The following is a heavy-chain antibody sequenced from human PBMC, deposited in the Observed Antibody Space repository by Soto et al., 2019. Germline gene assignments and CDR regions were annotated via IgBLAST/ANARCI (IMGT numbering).Heavy chain of an antibody. V-gene: IGHV3-30*03. Sequence: GGSLRLSCAASGFTFSSYGMHWVRQAPGKGLEWVAVISYDGSNKYYADSVKGRFTISRDNSKNTLYLQMTNMDPVDTATYYCARRVDSSGYVGPFDIWGQGTMVTVSS. CDR2: ISYDGSNK. CDR1: GFTFSSYG. J-gene: IGHJ3*02. CDR3: ARRVDSSGYVGPFDI. D-gene: IGHD3-22*01.